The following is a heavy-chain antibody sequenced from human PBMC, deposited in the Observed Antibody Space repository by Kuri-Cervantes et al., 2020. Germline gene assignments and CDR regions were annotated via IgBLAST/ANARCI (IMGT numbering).Heavy chain of an antibody. CDR1: GGSLTRNTFY. CDR2: IYNNGRT. V-gene: IGHV4-39*07. Sequence: SETLSLTCIVSGGSLTRNTFYWGWIRQAPGKGLEWIGSIYNNGRTYYNSPLKSRVTISVEKSKNQFSLKLSSVTAADTAVYYCARDETTTINGGGGAFDIWGQGTMVTVSS. D-gene: IGHD5-24*01. J-gene: IGHJ3*02. CDR3: ARDETTTINGGGGAFDI.